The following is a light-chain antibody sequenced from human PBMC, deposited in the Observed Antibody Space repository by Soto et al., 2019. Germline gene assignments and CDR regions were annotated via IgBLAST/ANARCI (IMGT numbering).Light chain of an antibody. Sequence: QSALTQPASVSGSPGQSITISCTGTSSDVGGYNYVSWYQQHPGKAPKLMIYDVSNRPSGVSNRFSGSKSGNTASLTISGLHAEDEADYYCSSYTSSSTPLFGGGTKLTVL. V-gene: IGLV2-14*01. CDR3: SSYTSSSTPL. CDR1: SSDVGGYNY. CDR2: DVS. J-gene: IGLJ2*01.